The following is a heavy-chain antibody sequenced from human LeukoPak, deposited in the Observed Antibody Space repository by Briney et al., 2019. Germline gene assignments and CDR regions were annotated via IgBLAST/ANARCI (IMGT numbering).Heavy chain of an antibody. J-gene: IGHJ5*02. Sequence: GGSLRLSCAASEFAFSSYSMSWVRQAPGKGLQWVSSISSSGDFISYADSLKGRFTISRDNTRNSLYLQMNSLRAEDTAMYYCARSLKWYCGGGSCYSAPSTSDFNWFDPWGQGTLVTVSS. CDR2: ISSSGDFI. CDR1: EFAFSSYS. CDR3: ARSLKWYCGGGSCYSAPSTSDFNWFDP. D-gene: IGHD2-15*01. V-gene: IGHV3-21*01.